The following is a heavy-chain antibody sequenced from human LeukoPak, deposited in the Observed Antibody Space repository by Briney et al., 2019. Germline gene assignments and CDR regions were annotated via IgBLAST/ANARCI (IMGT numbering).Heavy chain of an antibody. CDR2: IYHSGST. V-gene: IGHV4-30-2*01. J-gene: IGHJ6*02. CDR3: ARESNRYYGSGSYGPLDV. D-gene: IGHD3-10*01. CDR1: GGSISSGGYS. Sequence: SETLSLTCAVSGGSISSGGYSWSWIRQPPGKGLECLGYIYHSGSTYYNPSLKSRVTISVDRSKNQFSLKLSSVTAADTAVYYCARESNRYYGSGSYGPLDVWGQGTTVTVSS.